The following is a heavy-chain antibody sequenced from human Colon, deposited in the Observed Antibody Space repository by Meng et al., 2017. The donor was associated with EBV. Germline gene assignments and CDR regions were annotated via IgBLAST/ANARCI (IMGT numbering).Heavy chain of an antibody. D-gene: IGHD6-25*01. Sequence: QAQLFQSGSQLKKPAPSLKVSCKSYGYTFTCYAMNRVRQAPGQELEWMGCINTNTGNPTYAQGFTGRFVFSLDTSFSTAYLQISSLKAEDTVLYYCARDSEAADYWGQGTLVTVSS. V-gene: IGHV7-4-1*02. CDR3: ARDSEAADY. CDR2: INTNTGNP. CDR1: GYTFTCYA. J-gene: IGHJ4*02.